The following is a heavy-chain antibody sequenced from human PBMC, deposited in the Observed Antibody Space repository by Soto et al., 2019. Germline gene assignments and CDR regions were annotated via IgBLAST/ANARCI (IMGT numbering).Heavy chain of an antibody. Sequence: GGSLRLSCAASGFTFSSYGMHWVRQAPGKGLEWVAVIWYDGSNKYYADSVKGRFTISRDNSKNTLYLQMNSLRAEDTAVYYCARDSRDGYIPNFDYWGQGTLVTVSS. V-gene: IGHV3-33*01. CDR1: GFTFSSYG. J-gene: IGHJ4*02. CDR3: ARDSRDGYIPNFDY. D-gene: IGHD5-12*01. CDR2: IWYDGSNK.